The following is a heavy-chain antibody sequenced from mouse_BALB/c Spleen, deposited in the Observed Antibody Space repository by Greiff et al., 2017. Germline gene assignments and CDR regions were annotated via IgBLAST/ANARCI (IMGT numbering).Heavy chain of an antibody. CDR1: GFTFSSYG. V-gene: IGHV5-6*01. Sequence: EVMLVESGGDLVKPGGSLKLSCAASGFTFSSYGMSWVRQTPDKRLEWVATISSGGSYTYYPDSVKGRFTISRDNAKNTLYLQMSSLKSEDTAMYYCARQRGTGTAYYFDYWGQGTTLTVSS. CDR2: ISSGGSYT. J-gene: IGHJ2*01. D-gene: IGHD4-1*01. CDR3: ARQRGTGTAYYFDY.